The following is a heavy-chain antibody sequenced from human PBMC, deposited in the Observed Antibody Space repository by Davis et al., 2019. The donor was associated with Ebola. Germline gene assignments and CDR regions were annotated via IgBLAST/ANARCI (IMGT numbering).Heavy chain of an antibody. D-gene: IGHD4-23*01. V-gene: IGHV1-24*01. CDR3: ARFPLGGNQELGFDY. CDR1: GYTLTELS. Sequence: ASVKVSCKVSGYTLTELSMHWVRQAPGKGLEWMGGFDPEDGETIYAQKLQGRVTMTTDTSTSTAYMELRSLRSDDTAVYYCARFPLGGNQELGFDYWGQGTLVTVSS. CDR2: FDPEDGET. J-gene: IGHJ4*02.